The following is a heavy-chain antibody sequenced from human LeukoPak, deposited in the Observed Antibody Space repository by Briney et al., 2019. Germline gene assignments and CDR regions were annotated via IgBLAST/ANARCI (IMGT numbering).Heavy chain of an antibody. CDR2: ISSSSSYI. V-gene: IGHV3-21*01. CDR1: GFTFSSYS. J-gene: IGHJ4*02. Sequence: PGGFLRLSCAASGFTFSSYSMNWVRQAPGKGLEWVSSISSSSSYIYYADSVKGQFTISRDNAKNSLYLQMNSLRAEDTAVYYCARGPGIAVAGQIYWGQGTLVTVSS. D-gene: IGHD6-19*01. CDR3: ARGPGIAVAGQIY.